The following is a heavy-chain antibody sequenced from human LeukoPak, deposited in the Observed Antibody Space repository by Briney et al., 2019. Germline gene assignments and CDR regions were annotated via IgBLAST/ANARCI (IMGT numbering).Heavy chain of an antibody. CDR2: INLNSGDT. CDR1: GYTFTGYY. D-gene: IGHD3-10*01. V-gene: IGHV1-2*02. CDR3: ARGAIIIMTAAINVRNWFDP. J-gene: IGHJ5*02. Sequence: ASVKVSCKTSGYTFTGYYMHWVRQAPGQGLEWMGWINLNSGDTTYAQKFQGRVTMTRDTSITTAYMDLSRLRSDDTAVYYCARGAIIIMTAAINVRNWFDPWGQGTLVTVSS.